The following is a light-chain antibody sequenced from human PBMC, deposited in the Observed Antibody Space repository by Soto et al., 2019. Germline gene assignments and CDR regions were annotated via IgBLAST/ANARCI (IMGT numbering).Light chain of an antibody. CDR1: SSNIGTGYD. V-gene: IGLV1-40*01. Sequence: QSVLTQPPSVSGAPGQRVTISCTGSSSNIGTGYDVHWYQQLPGTAPKLLIYGNTNRPSGVPDRVSGSKSGTSASLAITGLQAEDAADYYCQSYDSSLSGYVFGTGTKVTVL. CDR2: GNT. J-gene: IGLJ1*01. CDR3: QSYDSSLSGYV.